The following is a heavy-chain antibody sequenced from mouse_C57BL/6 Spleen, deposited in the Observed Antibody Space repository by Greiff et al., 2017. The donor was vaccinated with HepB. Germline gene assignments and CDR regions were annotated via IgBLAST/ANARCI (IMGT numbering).Heavy chain of an antibody. CDR1: GYTFTDYE. CDR2: IDPETGGT. J-gene: IGHJ1*03. CDR3: TRTGTGYFDV. V-gene: IGHV1-15*01. D-gene: IGHD3-3*01. Sequence: VKLQESGAELVRPGASVTLSCKASGYTFTDYEMHWVKQTPVHGLEWIGAIDPETGGTAYNQKFKGKAILTADKSSSTAYMELRSLTSEDSAVYYCTRTGTGYFDVWGTGTTVTVSS.